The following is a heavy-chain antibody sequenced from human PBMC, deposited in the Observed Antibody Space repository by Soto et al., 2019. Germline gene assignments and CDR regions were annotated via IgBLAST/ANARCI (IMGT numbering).Heavy chain of an antibody. D-gene: IGHD5-12*01. CDR1: GYTFTSYG. Sequence: ASVKVSCKASGYTFTSYGVHWVRQAPGQRPEWMGWTSAANEKPKYSQKFQGRVTITTDTSTNTAYMELSSLRSEDSAVYYCARGGSNSAYDRFDYWGQGAQVTVSS. CDR2: TSAANEKP. J-gene: IGHJ4*02. CDR3: ARGGSNSAYDRFDY. V-gene: IGHV1-3*01.